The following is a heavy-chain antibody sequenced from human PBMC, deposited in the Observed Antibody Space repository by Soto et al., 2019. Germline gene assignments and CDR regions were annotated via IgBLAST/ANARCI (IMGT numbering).Heavy chain of an antibody. Sequence: PGESLKISCKGSGYRFTSYWIGWVRQKPGKGLEWMGLIYPGDSDTKYSPSFQAQVTISADKSITTAYLQWSSLKAPDTAIYYCARLRSSYGFDIWGQGTMVTVSS. CDR2: IYPGDSDT. J-gene: IGHJ3*02. V-gene: IGHV5-51*01. CDR3: ARLRSSYGFDI. CDR1: GYRFTSYW. D-gene: IGHD6-6*01.